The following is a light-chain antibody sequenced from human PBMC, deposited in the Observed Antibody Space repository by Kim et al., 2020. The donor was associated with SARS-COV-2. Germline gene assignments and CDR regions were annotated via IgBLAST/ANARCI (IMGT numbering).Light chain of an antibody. CDR3: QQYYSTPPA. Sequence: RATVKCKSSQSFLYSSNNKNYLAWYQQKPGQPPMLLIYWASTRESGVPDRFSGSGSGTDFTLTISSLQAEDVAVYYCQQYYSTPPAFGQGTKLEI. V-gene: IGKV4-1*01. CDR1: QSFLYSSNNKNY. J-gene: IGKJ2*01. CDR2: WAS.